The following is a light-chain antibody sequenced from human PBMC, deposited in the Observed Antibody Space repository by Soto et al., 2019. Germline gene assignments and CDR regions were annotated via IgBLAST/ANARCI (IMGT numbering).Light chain of an antibody. CDR3: VAWDDSLNGWV. Sequence: QAVVTQPPSASGTPGQRVSLSCSGRSSNIGSNTVNWYQQLPGTAPKVLIYSNDQRPSWIPDRFSASKSGTSASLAISGLQSDDEADYYCVAWDDSLNGWVFGGGTKLTVL. J-gene: IGLJ3*02. V-gene: IGLV1-44*01. CDR2: SND. CDR1: SSNIGSNT.